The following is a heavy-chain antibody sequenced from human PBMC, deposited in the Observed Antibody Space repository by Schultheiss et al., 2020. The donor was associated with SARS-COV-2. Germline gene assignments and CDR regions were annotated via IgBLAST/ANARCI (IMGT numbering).Heavy chain of an antibody. V-gene: IGHV3-30-3*01. D-gene: IGHD6-6*01. CDR2: ISYDGSNK. CDR1: GFTFSSYA. J-gene: IGHJ4*02. CDR3: TRSGSSSSPIDFDY. Sequence: GGSLRLSCVASGFTFSSYAMHWVRQAPGKGLEWVAVISYDGSNKYYADSVKGRFTISRDNSKNTAYLQMNSLKTEDTAVYFCTRSGSSSSPIDFDYWGQGTLVTVSS.